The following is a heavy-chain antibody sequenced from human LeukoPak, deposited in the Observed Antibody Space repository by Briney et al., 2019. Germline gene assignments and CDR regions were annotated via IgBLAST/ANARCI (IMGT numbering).Heavy chain of an antibody. CDR1: GFTFSSYA. V-gene: IGHV3-30-3*01. CDR2: ISYDGSNK. Sequence: GGSLRLSCAASGFTFSSYAMHWVRQAPGKGLEWVAVISYDGSNKYYADSVKGRFTISRDNSKNTLYLQMNSLRAEDTAVYYCARGQWGSSWARYYFDYWGQGTLVTVSS. J-gene: IGHJ4*02. D-gene: IGHD6-13*01. CDR3: ARGQWGSSWARYYFDY.